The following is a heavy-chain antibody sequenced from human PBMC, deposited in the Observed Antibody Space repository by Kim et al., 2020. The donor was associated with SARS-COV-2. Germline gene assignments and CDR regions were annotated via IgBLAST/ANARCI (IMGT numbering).Heavy chain of an antibody. V-gene: IGHV1-2*06. J-gene: IGHJ4*02. Sequence: ASVKVSCKASGYAFNAYFIHWVRQAPGQGPEWMGRDNHNSDEKNYAQKFQGRVTMTRDTSITTAYMELSGLRSDDTAVYYCATSMAGLYFDHWGQGTLVTVSS. D-gene: IGHD6-19*01. CDR1: GYAFNAYF. CDR3: ATSMAGLYFDH. CDR2: DNHNSDEK.